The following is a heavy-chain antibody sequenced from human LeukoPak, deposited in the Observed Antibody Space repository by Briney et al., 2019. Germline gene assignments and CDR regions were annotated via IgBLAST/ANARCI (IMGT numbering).Heavy chain of an antibody. J-gene: IGHJ4*02. V-gene: IGHV3-23*01. CDR3: AKGYYYDSSSSLFDY. CDR2: ISGSGGST. Sequence: PGGSLRLSCAASGFTFSSYAMSWVRQAAGKGLEWVSAISGSGGSTYYADSVKGRFTISRDNSKNTLYLQMNTLRAEDTAVYYCAKGYYYDSSSSLFDYWGQGTLVTVSS. CDR1: GFTFSSYA. D-gene: IGHD3-22*01.